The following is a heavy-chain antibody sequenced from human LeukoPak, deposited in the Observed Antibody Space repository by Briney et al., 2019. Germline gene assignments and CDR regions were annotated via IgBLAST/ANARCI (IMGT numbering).Heavy chain of an antibody. CDR2: INSDGSST. Sequence: GGSLRLSCAASGFTFSSYWMHWVRQAPGKGLVSVSRINSDGSSTSYADSVKGRFTISRDNAKNTLYLQMNSLRAEDTAVYYCARGEGYYYYYMDVWGKGTTVTVSS. CDR3: ARGEGYYYYYMDV. D-gene: IGHD1-26*01. J-gene: IGHJ6*03. CDR1: GFTFSSYW. V-gene: IGHV3-74*01.